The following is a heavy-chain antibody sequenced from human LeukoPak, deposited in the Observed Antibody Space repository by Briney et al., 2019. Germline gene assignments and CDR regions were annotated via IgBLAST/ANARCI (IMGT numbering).Heavy chain of an antibody. CDR2: ISYDGSNK. D-gene: IGHD3-16*02. CDR3: ARDISSAFDI. Sequence: GGSLRLSCAASGFTFSSYAMHWVRQAPGKGLEWVAVISYDGSNKYYADSVKGRFTISRDNSKNTLYLQMNSLRAEDTAVYYCARDISSAFDIWGQGTMVTVSS. J-gene: IGHJ3*02. V-gene: IGHV3-30-3*01. CDR1: GFTFSSYA.